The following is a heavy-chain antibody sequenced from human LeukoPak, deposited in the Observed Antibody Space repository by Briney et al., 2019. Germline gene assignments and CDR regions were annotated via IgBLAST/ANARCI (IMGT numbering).Heavy chain of an antibody. D-gene: IGHD5-12*01. CDR2: IKTKTDGATT. V-gene: IGHV3-15*01. CDR1: GFTFSDFW. Sequence: GGSLRLSCAASGFTFSDFWMTWVRQAPGKGMEWVGRIKTKTDGATTDYAAPGKGRFTILRDDSENMLYLQMKSLKTEDTALYYCTTATELIVATIPDYWGQGTLVTVSS. CDR3: TTATELIVATIPDY. J-gene: IGHJ4*02.